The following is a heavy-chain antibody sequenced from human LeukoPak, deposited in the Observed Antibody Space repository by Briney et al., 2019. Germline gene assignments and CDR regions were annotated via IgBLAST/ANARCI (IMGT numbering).Heavy chain of an antibody. CDR2: ISGSGGST. Sequence: GGSLRLSCAASGFTFSSYAMSWVRQAPGKGLEWVSSISGSGGSTYYADSVKGRFTISRDNSKNTLYLQMNSLRAEDTAVYYCAKDRLRQYYYDSSGYSPYWGQGTLVTVSS. CDR1: GFTFSSYA. D-gene: IGHD3-22*01. J-gene: IGHJ4*02. V-gene: IGHV3-23*01. CDR3: AKDRLRQYYYDSSGYSPY.